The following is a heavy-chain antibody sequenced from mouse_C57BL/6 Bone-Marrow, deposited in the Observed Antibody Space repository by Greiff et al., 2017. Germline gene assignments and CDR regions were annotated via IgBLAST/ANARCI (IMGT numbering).Heavy chain of an antibody. CDR1: GYTFTDYY. V-gene: IGHV1-19*01. CDR3: ARSDYYYAMDY. Sequence: VKPGASVKMSCKASGYTFTDYYMNWVKQSHGKSLEWIGVINPYNGGTSYNQKFKGKATLTVDKSSSTAYMELNSLTSEDSAVYYCARSDYYYAMDYWGQGTSVTVSS. D-gene: IGHD2-4*01. J-gene: IGHJ4*01. CDR2: INPYNGGT.